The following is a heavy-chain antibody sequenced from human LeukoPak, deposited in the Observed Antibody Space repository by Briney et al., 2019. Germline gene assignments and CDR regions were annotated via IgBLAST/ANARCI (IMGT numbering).Heavy chain of an antibody. J-gene: IGHJ6*02. CDR2: IGSSGIDT. CDR3: ARDGYGMDA. CDR1: GFTFSSYA. V-gene: IGHV3-23*01. Sequence: GGSLRLSCAASGFTFSSYAMSWFRQAPGKGLEWVSTIGSSGIDTYYADSVKGRYTISKDSSKNTLQMNSLRAEDTAVYYCARDGYGMDAWGQGTTVTVSS.